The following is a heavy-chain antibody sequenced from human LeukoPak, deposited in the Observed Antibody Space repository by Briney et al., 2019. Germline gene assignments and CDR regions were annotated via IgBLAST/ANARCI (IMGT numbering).Heavy chain of an antibody. V-gene: IGHV4-30-4*01. CDR1: GGSISSGDYY. Sequence: SQTLPLTCTVSGGSISSGDYYWSWIRQPPGKGLEWIGYIYYSGSTYYNPSLKSRVTISVDTSKNQFSLKLSSVTAADTAVYYCARGVYDHYYGMDVWGQGTTVTVSS. CDR3: ARGVYDHYYGMDV. CDR2: IYYSGST. J-gene: IGHJ6*02. D-gene: IGHD5/OR15-5a*01.